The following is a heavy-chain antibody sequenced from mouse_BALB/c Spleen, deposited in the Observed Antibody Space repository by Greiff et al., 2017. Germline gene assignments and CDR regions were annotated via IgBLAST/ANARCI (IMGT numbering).Heavy chain of an antibody. V-gene: IGHV2-6-7*01. J-gene: IGHJ4*01. D-gene: IGHD2-3*01. Sequence: QVQLKESGPGLVAPSQSLSITCTVSGFSLTGYGVHWVRQPPGKGLEWLGMIWGDGSTDYNSALKSRLSISKDNSKSQVFLKMNSLQTDDTARYYCARDDGYYAMDDWGQGTSVTVSS. CDR2: IWGDGST. CDR1: GFSLTGYG. CDR3: ARDDGYYAMDD.